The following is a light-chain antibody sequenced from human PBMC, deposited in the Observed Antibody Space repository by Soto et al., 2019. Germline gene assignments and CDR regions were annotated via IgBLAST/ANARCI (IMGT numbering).Light chain of an antibody. CDR1: QSISGW. CDR3: QQYDRNPPWT. J-gene: IGKJ1*01. Sequence: QMTPSTTSLCTSVGDGVPITYRASQSISGWLAWYQQKPGKAPKLLVYDASNLQSGVPLRFSGTRSGTEFTLTITSLQPDDFATYYCQQYDRNPPWTFGQGSKADI. V-gene: IGKV1-5*01. CDR2: DAS.